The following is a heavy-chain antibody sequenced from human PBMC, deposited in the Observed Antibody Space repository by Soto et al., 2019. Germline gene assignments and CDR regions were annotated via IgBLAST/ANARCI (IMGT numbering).Heavy chain of an antibody. J-gene: IGHJ5*02. D-gene: IGHD6-19*01. CDR2: TYYRSKWYN. Sequence: SQTLSLTCAISGDSVSSNSAAWNWIRQSPSRGLEWLGRTYYRSKWYNDYAVSVKSRITINPDTSKNQFSLQLNSVTPEDTAVYYCARGSGIAVSPRWTWFDPWSQVTLVTAPQ. CDR3: ARGSGIAVSPRWTWFDP. CDR1: GDSVSSNSAA. V-gene: IGHV6-1*01.